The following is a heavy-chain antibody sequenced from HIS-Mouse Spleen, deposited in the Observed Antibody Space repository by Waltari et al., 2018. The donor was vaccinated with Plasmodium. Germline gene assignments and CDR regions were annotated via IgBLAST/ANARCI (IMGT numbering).Heavy chain of an antibody. V-gene: IGHV3-48*02. CDR2: ISSSSSTI. D-gene: IGHD3-3*01. Sequence: EVQLVESGGGLVQPGGSLSLSCAASGFTFSCYRMNWVRQAPGKGLEWVSYISSSSSTIYYADSVKGRFTISRDNAKNSLYLQMNSLRDEDTAVYYCARVVTIFGVVIDYWGQGTLVTVSS. CDR1: GFTFSCYR. J-gene: IGHJ4*02. CDR3: ARVVTIFGVVIDY.